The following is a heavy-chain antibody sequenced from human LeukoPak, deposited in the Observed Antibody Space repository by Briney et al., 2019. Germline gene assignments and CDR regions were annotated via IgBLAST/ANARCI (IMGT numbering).Heavy chain of an antibody. CDR3: ARDLSSGWYENAFDI. V-gene: IGHV1-46*01. D-gene: IGHD6-19*01. Sequence: ASVKVSCKASGFTFTGYSLHWVRQAPGQGLEWMGIINPSGGSTSYAQKFQGRVTMTRDTSTSTVYMELSSLRSEDTAVYYCARDLSSGWYENAFDIWGQGTMVTVSS. CDR2: INPSGGST. J-gene: IGHJ3*02. CDR1: GFTFTGYS.